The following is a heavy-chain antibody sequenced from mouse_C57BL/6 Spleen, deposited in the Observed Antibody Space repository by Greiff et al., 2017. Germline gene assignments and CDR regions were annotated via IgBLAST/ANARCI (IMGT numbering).Heavy chain of an antibody. CDR1: GFSLTSYG. D-gene: IGHD2-4*01. J-gene: IGHJ1*03. V-gene: IGHV2-5*01. CDR2: IWRGGST. CDR3: AKRLDYDWYFDV. Sequence: VKLMESGPGLVQPSQSLSITCTVSGFSLTSYGVHWVRQSPGKGLEWLGVIWRGGSTDYNAAFMSRLSITKDNSKSQVFFKMNSLQADDTAIYYCAKRLDYDWYFDVWGTGTTVTVSS.